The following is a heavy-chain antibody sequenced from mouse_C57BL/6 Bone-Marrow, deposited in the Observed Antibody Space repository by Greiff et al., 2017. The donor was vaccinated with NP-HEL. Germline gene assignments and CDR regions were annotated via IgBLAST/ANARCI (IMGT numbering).Heavy chain of an antibody. V-gene: IGHV1-26*01. Sequence: EVQLQQSGPELVKPGASVKISCKASGYTFTDYYMNWVKQSHGQSLEWIGDINPYNGGTSYNQKFKGKATLTVDTSSSTAYMELRSLTSEDSAVYYGEKDYDGRYWYFDDWGTGTMVTVSA. CDR2: INPYNGGT. D-gene: IGHD1-1*01. CDR1: GYTFTDYY. J-gene: IGHJ1*03. CDR3: EKDYDGRYWYFDD.